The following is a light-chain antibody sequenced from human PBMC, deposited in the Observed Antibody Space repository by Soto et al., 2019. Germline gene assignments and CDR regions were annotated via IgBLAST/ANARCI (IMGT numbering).Light chain of an antibody. J-gene: IGLJ1*01. Sequence: QSVLTQPASVSGSPGQTITLSCTGTSSDIGGYNYVSWYQQYPGRSPKLMIFEVSLRPAGVSIRFSGSKSGNTASLTISGLQAEDEADYYCCSYAGSSTYVFGTGTKVTV. CDR2: EVS. CDR3: CSYAGSSTYV. CDR1: SSDIGGYNY. V-gene: IGLV2-23*02.